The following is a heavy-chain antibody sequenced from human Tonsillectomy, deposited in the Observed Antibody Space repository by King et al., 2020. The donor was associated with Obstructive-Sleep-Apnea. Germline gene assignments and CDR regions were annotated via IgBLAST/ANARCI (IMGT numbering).Heavy chain of an antibody. CDR1: GGGSIENYS. D-gene: IGHD6-19*01. Sequence: QLQESGSGLVKPSETLSLTCSVSGGGSIENYSWSWIRQPPRGGLEWIGYFYHSGPSNNNPSLKSRVSISIDTSNKRISLKMTSVTDADTAVYYWARGGGYSTGWYESMDGWGQGTAVTVSS. CDR3: ARGGGYSTGWYESMDG. CDR2: FYHSGPS. J-gene: IGHJ6*02. V-gene: IGHV4-59*01.